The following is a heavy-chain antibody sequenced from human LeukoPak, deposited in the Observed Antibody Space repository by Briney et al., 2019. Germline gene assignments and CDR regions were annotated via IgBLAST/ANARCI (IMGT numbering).Heavy chain of an antibody. J-gene: IGHJ3*01. V-gene: IGHV1-46*03. CDR1: GYTFTSYY. CDR2: INPSGGST. Sequence: ASVKVSCKASGYTFTSYYMHWVRQAPGQGLEWMGIINPSGGSTSYAQKFQGRVTMTRDTSTSTVYMELSSLRSEDTAVYYCARPLGYCSSTSCYGGAFDLWGQGTMVTVSS. D-gene: IGHD2-2*01. CDR3: ARPLGYCSSTSCYGGAFDL.